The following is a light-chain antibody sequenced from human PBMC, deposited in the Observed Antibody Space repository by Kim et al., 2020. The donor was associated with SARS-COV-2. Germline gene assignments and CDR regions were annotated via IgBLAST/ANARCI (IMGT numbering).Light chain of an antibody. V-gene: IGLV3-25*03. Sequence: SYELTQPPSESVSPGQTARITCSGDALTRQYVNWYKQRPGQAPVLVMYRDGERPSGIPERLFGSSSGTTVTLTISGVQVEDEADYYCQSTDSSGTYVVFGGGTQLTVL. J-gene: IGLJ2*01. CDR1: ALTRQY. CDR3: QSTDSSGTYVV. CDR2: RDG.